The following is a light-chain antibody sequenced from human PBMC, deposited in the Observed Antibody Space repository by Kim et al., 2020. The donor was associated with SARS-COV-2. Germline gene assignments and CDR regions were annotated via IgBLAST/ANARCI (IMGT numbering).Light chain of an antibody. CDR1: QSAGTTF. V-gene: IGKV3-20*01. CDR3: QQYASAPST. Sequence: SPGYRATPSCGASQSAGTTFLAWYQQRPGQVPRLLIYGTSTRATGIPDRFSGRGSGTDFTLTIGRLEPEDFAMYYCQQYASAPSTFGQGTKVDIK. CDR2: GTS. J-gene: IGKJ1*01.